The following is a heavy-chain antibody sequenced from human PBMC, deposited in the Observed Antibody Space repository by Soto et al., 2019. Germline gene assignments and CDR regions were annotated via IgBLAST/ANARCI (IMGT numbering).Heavy chain of an antibody. V-gene: IGHV4-34*01. Sequence: SETLSLTCAVYGGSFSGYYWTWIRQPPGTGLEWIGEINHSGSTNYNPSLKSRVTISVDRSKNQFSLKLSSVTAADTAVYYCARVLRNWFDPWGQGTLVTVSS. D-gene: IGHD2-8*01. J-gene: IGHJ5*02. CDR2: INHSGST. CDR3: ARVLRNWFDP. CDR1: GGSFSGYY.